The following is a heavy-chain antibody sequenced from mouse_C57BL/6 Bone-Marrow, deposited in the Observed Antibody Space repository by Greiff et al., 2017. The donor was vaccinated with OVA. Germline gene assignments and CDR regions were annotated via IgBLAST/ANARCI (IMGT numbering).Heavy chain of an antibody. V-gene: IGHV1-26*01. D-gene: IGHD1-1*01. CDR2: INPNNGGT. CDR1: GYTFTDYY. J-gene: IGHJ2*01. CDR3: AREANYYGSSFFDY. Sequence: EVKLQQSGPELVKPGASVKISCKASGYTFTDYYMNWVKQSHGKSLEWIGDINPNNGGTSYNQKFKGKATLTVDKSSSTAYMELRSLTSEDSAVYYCAREANYYGSSFFDYWGQGTTLTVSS.